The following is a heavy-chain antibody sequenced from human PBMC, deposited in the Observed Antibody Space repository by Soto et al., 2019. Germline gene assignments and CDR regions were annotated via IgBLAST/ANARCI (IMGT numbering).Heavy chain of an antibody. J-gene: IGHJ6*02. CDR2: ISGSGGST. CDR3: AKGEGDYDFWSGPPYGMDV. D-gene: IGHD3-3*01. Sequence: PGGSLRLSCAASGFIFDDYAMHCVRQAPGKGLEWVSAISGSGGSTYYADSVKGRFTISRDNSKNTLYLQMNSLRAEDTAVYYCAKGEGDYDFWSGPPYGMDVWGQGTTVTVSS. CDR1: GFIFDDYA. V-gene: IGHV3-23*01.